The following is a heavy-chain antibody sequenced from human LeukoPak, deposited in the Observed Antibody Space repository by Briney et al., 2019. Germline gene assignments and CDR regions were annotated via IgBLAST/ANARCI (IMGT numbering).Heavy chain of an antibody. CDR1: GFTFSSYE. V-gene: IGHV3-48*03. Sequence: GGSLRLSCAASGFTFSSYEMNWVRQAPGKGLEWVSYISGSGSTIYYTDSVKGRFTISRDNAKNSLYLQMNSLRAEDTAVYYCARVGFTAAGTSPFDYWGQGTLVTVSS. CDR3: ARVGFTAAGTSPFDY. CDR2: ISGSGSTI. D-gene: IGHD6-13*01. J-gene: IGHJ4*02.